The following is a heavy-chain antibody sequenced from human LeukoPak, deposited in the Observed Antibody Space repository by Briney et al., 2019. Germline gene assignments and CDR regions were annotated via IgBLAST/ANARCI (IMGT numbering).Heavy chain of an antibody. V-gene: IGHV3-23*01. CDR2: ISGSGGST. D-gene: IGHD6-13*01. J-gene: IGHJ4*02. Sequence: GGSLRLSCAASGFTFSSYAMSWVRQAPGKGLEWVSAISGSGGSTYYADSVKGRFTISRDNSKNTLYLQMNSLRAEDTAVYYRASLLRASSSHVAYYFDYWGQGTLVTVSS. CDR1: GFTFSSYA. CDR3: ASLLRASSSHVAYYFDY.